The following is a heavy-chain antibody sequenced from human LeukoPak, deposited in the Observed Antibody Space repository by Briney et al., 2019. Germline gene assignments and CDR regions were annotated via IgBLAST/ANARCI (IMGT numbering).Heavy chain of an antibody. Sequence: ASVKVSCKASGYTFTGYYMHWVRQAPGQGLEWMGWINPNSGGTNYAQKFQGRVTMTRDTSISTAYMELSRLRSDDTAVYYCASYPKRGAVDWFDPWGQGTLVTVSS. J-gene: IGHJ5*02. CDR2: INPNSGGT. V-gene: IGHV1-2*02. CDR3: ASYPKRGAVDWFDP. CDR1: GYTFTGYY. D-gene: IGHD6-19*01.